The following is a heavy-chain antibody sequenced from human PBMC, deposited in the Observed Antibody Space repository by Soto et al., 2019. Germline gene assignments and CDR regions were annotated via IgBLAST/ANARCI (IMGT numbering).Heavy chain of an antibody. CDR3: ARDRLGYCTSTSCYYGMDV. Sequence: PSETLSLTCTVSGGSINSGAYHWSWIRQPPGKGLEWIGSIHYSGSTYYKPSLKSRLIISVDASKKQFSLKLNSVTAADTAVYYCARDRLGYCTSTSCYYGMDVWGQGTTVTVSS. D-gene: IGHD2-2*01. V-gene: IGHV4-30-4*01. J-gene: IGHJ6*02. CDR2: IHYSGST. CDR1: GGSINSGAYH.